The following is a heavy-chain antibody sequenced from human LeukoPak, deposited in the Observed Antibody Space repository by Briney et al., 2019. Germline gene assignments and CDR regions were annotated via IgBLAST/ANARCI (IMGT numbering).Heavy chain of an antibody. CDR2: IHYTGST. Sequence: SETLSLTCTVSGGSISSYYWSWIRQSPGKGLECIGYIHYTGSTNYNPSLKSRVTISVETSKNQFSLKLSSVTAADTAVYYCARQTRELLFVRRDWLDPWGQGTLVTVSS. J-gene: IGHJ5*02. CDR3: ARQTRELLFVRRDWLDP. CDR1: GGSISSYY. V-gene: IGHV4-59*08. D-gene: IGHD1-26*01.